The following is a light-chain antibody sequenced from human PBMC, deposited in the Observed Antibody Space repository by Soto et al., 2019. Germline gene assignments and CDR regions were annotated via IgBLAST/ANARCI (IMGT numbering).Light chain of an antibody. J-gene: IGLJ1*01. CDR3: CSYAGNYIYV. Sequence: QSALTQPRSVSGSPGQSVTISCTGSSGDIDSYNYVSWYQQHPGKAPKLIIYDASKRPSGVPDRFSGSKSGNTASLTISGLQSEDEADYYCCSYAGNYIYVFGTGTKLTVL. CDR2: DAS. V-gene: IGLV2-11*01. CDR1: SGDIDSYNY.